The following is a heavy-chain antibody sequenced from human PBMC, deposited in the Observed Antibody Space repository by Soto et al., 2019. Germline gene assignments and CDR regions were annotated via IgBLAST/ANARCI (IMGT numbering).Heavy chain of an antibody. CDR1: GDSISSYY. CDR3: ARHVNLPLAGTGFDS. V-gene: IGHV4-59*01. D-gene: IGHD6-19*01. J-gene: IGHJ4*02. CDR2: LYYGRSA. Sequence: SETLFLTCAVSGDSISSYYCMWIRQPPGKGLESIGYLYYGRSANYNPSLKSRVTLSVDTSTNQCSLTLSSMTAADTAVYYCARHVNLPLAGTGFDSWGRGTLVTVSS.